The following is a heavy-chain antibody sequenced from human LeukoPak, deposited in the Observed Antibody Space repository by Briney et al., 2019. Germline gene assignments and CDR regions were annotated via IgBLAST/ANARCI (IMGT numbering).Heavy chain of an antibody. CDR1: GFTFSSYE. CDR3: ARDRLYYDILTGYYYSDHGMDV. J-gene: IGHJ6*02. D-gene: IGHD3-9*01. Sequence: GGSLRLSCAASGFTFSSYEMNWVRQAPGKGLEWVSYISSSGSTIYYADSVKGRFTISRGNAKNSLYLQMNSLRAEDTAVYYCARDRLYYDILTGYYYSDHGMDVWGQGTTVTVSS. V-gene: IGHV3-48*03. CDR2: ISSSGSTI.